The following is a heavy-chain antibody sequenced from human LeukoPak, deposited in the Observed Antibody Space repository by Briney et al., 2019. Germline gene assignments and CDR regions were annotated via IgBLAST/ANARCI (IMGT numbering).Heavy chain of an antibody. V-gene: IGHV3-23*01. Sequence: PGGSLRLSCAASGFTFSSYAMSWVRQAPGKGLEWVSAISGSGGSTYYADSVKGRFTISRDNSKNTLYLQMNSLRAEDTAVYYCAKYGPDCSSTSCSFGCWGQGTLVTVSS. CDR3: AKYGPDCSSTSCSFGC. D-gene: IGHD2-2*01. CDR2: ISGSGGST. CDR1: GFTFSSYA. J-gene: IGHJ4*02.